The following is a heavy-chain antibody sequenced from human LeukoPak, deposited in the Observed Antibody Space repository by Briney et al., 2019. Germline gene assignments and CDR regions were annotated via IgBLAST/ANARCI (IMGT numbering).Heavy chain of an antibody. CDR3: ARGHKGSGITFGGVIVPDY. CDR2: INHSGST. J-gene: IGHJ4*02. V-gene: IGHV4-34*01. Sequence: SETLPLTCAVYGGSFSGYYWSWIRQPPGKGLEWIREINHSGSTNYNPSPKSRVTISVDTSKNQFSLKLSSVTAADTAVYYCARGHKGSGITFGGVIVPDYWGQGTLVTVSS. D-gene: IGHD3-16*02. CDR1: GGSFSGYY.